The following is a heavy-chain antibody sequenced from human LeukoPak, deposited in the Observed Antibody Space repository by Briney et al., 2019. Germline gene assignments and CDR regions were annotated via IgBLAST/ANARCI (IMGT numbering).Heavy chain of an antibody. D-gene: IGHD6-13*01. Sequence: GGSPRLSCAASGFTFSPYWMKWVRQAPGKGLEWLSRINSDGTVTSYADSVKGRFTVSRDNAKNTLHLHMNSLRAEDTAVYFCVREYGSSCYSWGQGALVTVSP. CDR3: VREYGSSCYS. CDR1: GFTFSPYW. V-gene: IGHV3-74*01. J-gene: IGHJ4*02. CDR2: INSDGTVT.